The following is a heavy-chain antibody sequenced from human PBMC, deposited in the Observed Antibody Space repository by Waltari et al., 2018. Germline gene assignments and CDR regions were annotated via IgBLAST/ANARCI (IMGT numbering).Heavy chain of an antibody. D-gene: IGHD3-10*01. Sequence: QVQLVQSGAEVKKPGSSVKVSCKASGGTFSSYAISWVRQAPGQGLEWMGGIIPIFGTANYAQKFQGRVTITTDESTSTAYMELSSLRSEDTAVYYCARDTLGGFGVLDNRFDPWGQGTLVTVSS. V-gene: IGHV1-69*05. CDR1: GGTFSSYA. CDR2: IIPIFGTA. J-gene: IGHJ5*02. CDR3: ARDTLGGFGVLDNRFDP.